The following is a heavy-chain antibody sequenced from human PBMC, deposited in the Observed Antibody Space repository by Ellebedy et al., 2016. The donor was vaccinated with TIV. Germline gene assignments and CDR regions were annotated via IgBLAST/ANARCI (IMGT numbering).Heavy chain of an antibody. CDR3: AKDPLVPPAQTHIMIAFGGVIVGTFDS. J-gene: IGHJ4*02. Sequence: GGSLRLSXAVSGFTVSINYMNWVRQAPGKGLEWVSVIYRDGSTHYADSVRGRFTISRDNSKNTLYLQMNSLRAEDTAVYYCAKDPLVPPAQTHIMIAFGGVIVGTFDSWGQGTLVTVSS. V-gene: IGHV3-53*01. CDR2: IYRDGST. CDR1: GFTVSINY. D-gene: IGHD3-16*02.